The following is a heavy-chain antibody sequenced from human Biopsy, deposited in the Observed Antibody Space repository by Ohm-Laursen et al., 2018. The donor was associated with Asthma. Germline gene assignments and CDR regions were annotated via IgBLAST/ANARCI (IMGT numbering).Heavy chain of an antibody. J-gene: IGHJ4*02. CDR3: AKAREDIVVVVAVSDS. CDR2: IIPIFGTA. D-gene: IGHD2-15*01. CDR1: GGTFSSYA. V-gene: IGHV1-69*13. Sequence: SVKVSCKASGGTFSSYAISWVRQAPGQGLEWMGGIIPIFGTANYAQKFQGRVTITADESTSTAYMELSSLRSEDTAVYYCAKAREDIVVVVAVSDSWGQGTLVTVSS.